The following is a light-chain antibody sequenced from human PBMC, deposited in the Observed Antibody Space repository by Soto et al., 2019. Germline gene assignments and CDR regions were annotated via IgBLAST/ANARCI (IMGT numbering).Light chain of an antibody. CDR3: SSYTSSSTVV. V-gene: IGLV2-14*03. Sequence: QSALTQSASVSGSPGQSITISCTGTSSDVGGYNYVSWYQQLPGKAPKLMIYDVSNRPSGVFNRFSGSKSGNTASLMISGLQAEDEADYYCSSYTSSSTVVFGGGTKLTVL. CDR1: SSDVGGYNY. J-gene: IGLJ2*01. CDR2: DVS.